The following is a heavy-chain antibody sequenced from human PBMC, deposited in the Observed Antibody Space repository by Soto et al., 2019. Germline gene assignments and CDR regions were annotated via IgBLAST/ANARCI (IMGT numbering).Heavy chain of an antibody. J-gene: IGHJ6*03. CDR2: IKQDGSEK. CDR1: GFTFSSYW. CDR3: ARDPVYGDYGYYYYYYMDV. V-gene: IGHV3-7*01. D-gene: IGHD4-17*01. Sequence: GGSLRLSCAASGFTFSSYWMSWVRQAPGKGLEWVANIKQDGSEKYYVDSVKGRFTISRDNAKNSLYLQMNSLRAEDTAVYYCARDPVYGDYGYYYYYYMDVWGKGTTVTVSS.